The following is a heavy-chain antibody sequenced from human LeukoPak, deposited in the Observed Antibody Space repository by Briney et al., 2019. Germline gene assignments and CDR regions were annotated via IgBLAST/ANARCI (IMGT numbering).Heavy chain of an antibody. Sequence: GSLRLSCAASGFTFSSYWMSWVRQAPGKGLEWIGSIYYSGSTYYNPSLKSRVTISVDTSKNQFSLKPSSVTAADTAVYYCARLAVAGYFDYWGQGTLVTVSS. J-gene: IGHJ4*02. V-gene: IGHV4-39*01. CDR2: IYYSGST. D-gene: IGHD6-19*01. CDR3: ARLAVAGYFDY. CDR1: GFTFSSYW.